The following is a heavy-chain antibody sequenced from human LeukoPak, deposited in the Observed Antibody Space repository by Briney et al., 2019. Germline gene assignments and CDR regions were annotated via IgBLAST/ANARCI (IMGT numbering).Heavy chain of an antibody. Sequence: GESLKISCKGSGYSFTNYWIGRVRQVPGKGLEWMGIIYPDDSDTRYSPSFQGQVTISADKSIRTAYLHWSSLKASDTAIYYCARHFGNWKNFDFWGRGTLVTVSS. V-gene: IGHV5-51*01. J-gene: IGHJ4*02. CDR2: IYPDDSDT. D-gene: IGHD1-1*01. CDR1: GYSFTNYW. CDR3: ARHFGNWKNFDF.